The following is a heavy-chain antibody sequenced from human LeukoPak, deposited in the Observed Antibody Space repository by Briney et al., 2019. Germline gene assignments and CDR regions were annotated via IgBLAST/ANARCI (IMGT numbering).Heavy chain of an antibody. CDR3: ARQSEYYYDSSGYRDFDY. D-gene: IGHD3-22*01. Sequence: PSETLSLTCTVSGGSISSSSYYWGWIRQPPGKGLEWIGSIYYSGSTYYNPSLKSRATISVDTSKNQFSLKLSSVTAADTAVYYCARQSEYYYDSSGYRDFDYWGQGTLVTVSS. V-gene: IGHV4-39*01. CDR1: GGSISSSSYY. J-gene: IGHJ4*02. CDR2: IYYSGST.